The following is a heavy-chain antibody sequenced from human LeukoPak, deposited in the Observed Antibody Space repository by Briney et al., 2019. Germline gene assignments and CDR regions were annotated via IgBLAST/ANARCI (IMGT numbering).Heavy chain of an antibody. CDR1: GYTFSAYH. V-gene: IGHV1-2*02. J-gene: IGHJ5*02. CDR3: ARGDKKENLSGPSGYFDP. Sequence: GASVKVSCKASGYTFSAYHIHWVRQAPRQGLEWMGWINPNSGGTNFAPKFHGRVSMTRDTSLNTAYMELSSLRSDDTAVYYCARGDKKENLSGPSGYFDPWGQGSLVTVSS. D-gene: IGHD3-10*01. CDR2: INPNSGGT.